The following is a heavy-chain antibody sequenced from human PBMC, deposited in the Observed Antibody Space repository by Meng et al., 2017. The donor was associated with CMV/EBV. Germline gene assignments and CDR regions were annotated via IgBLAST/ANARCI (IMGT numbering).Heavy chain of an antibody. D-gene: IGHD3-22*01. CDR3: AGTYYYDSSGYNH. J-gene: IGHJ4*02. CDR1: VYSFTSYW. V-gene: IGHV5-10-1*01. Sequence: CKDSVYSFTSYWISWVRQMPGDGLEWMGRIDPSDSYTNYSPSFQGHVTISADKSISTAYLQWSSLKASDTAMYYCAGTYYYDSSGYNHWGQGTLVTVSS. CDR2: IDPSDSYT.